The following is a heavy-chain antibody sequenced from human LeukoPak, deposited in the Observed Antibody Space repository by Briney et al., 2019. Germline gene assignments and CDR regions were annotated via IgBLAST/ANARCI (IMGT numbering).Heavy chain of an antibody. D-gene: IGHD1-26*01. Sequence: PSETLSLTCAVYGGSFSGYYWSWIRQPPGKGLEWIGEINHSGSTNYNPSLKSRVTISVDTSKNQFSLKLSSVTAADTAVYYCAIGSNSGSYYGFDYWGQGTLVTVSS. CDR1: GGSFSGYY. V-gene: IGHV4-34*01. CDR2: INHSGST. CDR3: AIGSNSGSYYGFDY. J-gene: IGHJ4*02.